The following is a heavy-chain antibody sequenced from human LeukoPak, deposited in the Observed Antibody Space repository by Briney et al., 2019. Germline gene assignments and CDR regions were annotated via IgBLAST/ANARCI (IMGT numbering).Heavy chain of an antibody. CDR3: ARGSLGYCSGGSCYPLSWFDP. CDR1: GYTFTGYY. Sequence: ASVKVSCKASGYTFTGYYMHWVRQAPGQGLEWMGWINPNSGGTNYAQKFQGRVTMTRDTSISTAYMELSRLRSDDTAVYYCARGSLGYCSGGSCYPLSWFDPWGQGTLVTVSS. CDR2: INPNSGGT. V-gene: IGHV1-2*02. J-gene: IGHJ5*02. D-gene: IGHD2-15*01.